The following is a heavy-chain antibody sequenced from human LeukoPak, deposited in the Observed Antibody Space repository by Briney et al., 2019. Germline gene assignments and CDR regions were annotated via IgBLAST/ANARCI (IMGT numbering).Heavy chain of an antibody. J-gene: IGHJ4*02. V-gene: IGHV1-69*13. CDR2: IIPIFGTA. Sequence: SVKVSCKASGGTFSSYAISWVRQAPGQGLEWMGGIIPIFGTANYAQKFQGRVTITADESTSTAYMELSSLRSEDTAVYYCARDLGIVVVVAATPGVDYWGQGTLVTVSS. CDR3: ARDLGIVVVVAATPGVDY. D-gene: IGHD2-15*01. CDR1: GGTFSSYA.